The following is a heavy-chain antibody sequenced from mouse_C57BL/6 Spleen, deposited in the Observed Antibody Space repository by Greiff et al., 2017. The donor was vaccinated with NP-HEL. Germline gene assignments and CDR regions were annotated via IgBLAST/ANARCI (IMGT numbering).Heavy chain of an antibody. D-gene: IGHD2-4*01. CDR2: IHPNSGST. Sequence: QVQLQQPGAELVKPGASVKLSCKASGYTFTSYWMPWVKQRPGQGLEWIGMIHPNSGSTNYNEKFKSKATLTVDKSSSTAYMQLSSLTSEDSAVYYCARDYDCGFDYWGQGTTLTVSS. CDR3: ARDYDCGFDY. J-gene: IGHJ2*01. CDR1: GYTFTSYW. V-gene: IGHV1-64*01.